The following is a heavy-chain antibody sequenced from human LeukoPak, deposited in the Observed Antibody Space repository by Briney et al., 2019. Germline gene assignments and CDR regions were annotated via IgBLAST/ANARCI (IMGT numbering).Heavy chain of an antibody. CDR3: ARTTSSSWYWDYYYYMDV. D-gene: IGHD6-13*01. CDR1: GGSISSYY. J-gene: IGHJ6*03. Sequence: SSETLSLTCTVSGGSISSYYWSWIRQPPGKGLEWIGYIYYSGSTNYNPSLKSRVTISVDTSKNQFSLKLSSVTAADTAVYYCARTTSSSWYWDYYYYMDVWGKGTTVTVSS. V-gene: IGHV4-59*01. CDR2: IYYSGST.